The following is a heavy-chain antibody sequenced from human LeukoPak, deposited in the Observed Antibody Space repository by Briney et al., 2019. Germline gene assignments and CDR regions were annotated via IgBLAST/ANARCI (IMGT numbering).Heavy chain of an antibody. D-gene: IGHD3-22*01. CDR1: GYTFTNYG. CDR2: ISGYNGYT. V-gene: IGHV1-18*01. J-gene: IGHJ4*02. CDR3: ARGLPPRRLYDTSGYYSYYFDY. Sequence: GASVKVSCKASGYTFTNYGISWVRQAPGQGLEWMGWISGYNGYTHYAQKLQGRVTLTTDTSTSTAYMELRSLRSDDTAVYYCARGLPPRRLYDTSGYYSYYFDYWGQGTLVTVSS.